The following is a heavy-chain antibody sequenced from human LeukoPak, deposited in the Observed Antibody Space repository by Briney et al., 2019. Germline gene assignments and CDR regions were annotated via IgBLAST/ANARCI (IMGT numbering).Heavy chain of an antibody. V-gene: IGHV3-66*01. Sequence: GGSLRLSCAASGFTVSINYLSWVRQPPGKGLEWLALIYSGGSTYYADSVKGRFAISRDGSVNTVFLQMDSLRVDDTAVYYCARVAMTSSGYYSFWGQGTLVTVSS. CDR3: ARVAMTSSGYYSF. D-gene: IGHD6-25*01. J-gene: IGHJ4*02. CDR1: GFTVSINY. CDR2: IYSGGST.